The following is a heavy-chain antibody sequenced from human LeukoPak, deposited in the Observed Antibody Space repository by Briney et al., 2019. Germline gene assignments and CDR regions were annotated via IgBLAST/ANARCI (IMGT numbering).Heavy chain of an antibody. CDR3: ARDHSSGYYPDYFDY. CDR1: GGTFSSYT. D-gene: IGHD3-22*01. V-gene: IGHV1-69*04. J-gene: IGHJ4*02. Sequence: SVKVSCKASGGTFSSYTISWVRQAPGQGREWMGRIIPILGIANYAQKFQGRVTITADKSTSTAYMELSSLRSEDTAVYYCARDHSSGYYPDYFDYWGQGTLVTVSS. CDR2: IIPILGIA.